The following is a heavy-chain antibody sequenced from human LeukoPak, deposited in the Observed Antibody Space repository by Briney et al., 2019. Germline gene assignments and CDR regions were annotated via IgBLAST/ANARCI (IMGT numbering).Heavy chain of an antibody. CDR2: ITPMFGTA. CDR3: ARDSSEFRSLIPH. Sequence: SVKVSCKASGGTFINYAFRWMRQAPGQWLEWMGGITPMFGTAKYAQRFQGRVTITADESTSTAYMELSSLRSEDTAVYYCARDSSEFRSLIPHWGQGTLVTVSS. CDR1: GGTFINYA. V-gene: IGHV1-69*13. J-gene: IGHJ1*01. D-gene: IGHD2-21*01.